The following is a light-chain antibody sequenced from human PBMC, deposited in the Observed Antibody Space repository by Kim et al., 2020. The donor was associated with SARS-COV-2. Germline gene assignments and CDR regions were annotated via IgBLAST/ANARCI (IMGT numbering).Light chain of an antibody. CDR2: WAS. CDR1: QSVLHSSNNKNY. J-gene: IGKJ1*01. Sequence: DIAMTQSPDSLAVPLGERATINCKSSQSVLHSSNNKNYLAWYQQKPGQPPKLLIYWASTRESGVADRFSGSGSGTDFTLTVSSLQAEDVAVYYCQQYYSTPRTFGQGTKVDIK. CDR3: QQYYSTPRT. V-gene: IGKV4-1*01.